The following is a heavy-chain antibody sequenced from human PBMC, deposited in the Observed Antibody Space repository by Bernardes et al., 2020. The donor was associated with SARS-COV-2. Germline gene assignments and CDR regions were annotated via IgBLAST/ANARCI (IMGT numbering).Heavy chain of an antibody. V-gene: IGHV4-59*01. D-gene: IGHD3-22*01. CDR3: ARADGYGGMDV. Sequence: SEPLSLTCTVSGGSISSYYWSWIRQPPGKGLEWIGYIYYSGSTNYNPSLKSRVTISVDTSKNQFSLKLSSVTAADTAVYYCARADGYGGMDVWGQGTTVTVSS. CDR2: IYYSGST. CDR1: GGSISSYY. J-gene: IGHJ6*02.